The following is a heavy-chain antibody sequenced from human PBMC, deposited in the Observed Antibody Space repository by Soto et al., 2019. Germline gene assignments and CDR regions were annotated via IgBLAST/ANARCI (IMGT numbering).Heavy chain of an antibody. V-gene: IGHV1-46*01. CDR3: ARDLGIQLWLDYYYYYGMDV. D-gene: IGHD5-18*01. CDR2: INPSGGST. J-gene: IGHJ6*02. CDR1: GYTFTSYY. Sequence: GASVKVSCKASGYTFTSYYMHWVRQAPGQGLEWMGIINPSGGSTSYAQKFQGRVTMTRDTSTSTVYMELSSLRSEDTAVYYCARDLGIQLWLDYYYYYGMDVWGQGTTVTVSS.